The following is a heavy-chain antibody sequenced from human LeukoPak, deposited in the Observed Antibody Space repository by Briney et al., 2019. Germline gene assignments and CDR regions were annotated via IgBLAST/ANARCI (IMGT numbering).Heavy chain of an antibody. V-gene: IGHV1-69*06. Sequence: GASVKVSCKASGGTFSSYAISWVRQAPGQGLEWMGGIIPIFGTASYAQKFQGRVTITADKSTSTAYMELSSLRSEDTAVYYCASGVDIVAPYDYWGQGTLVTVSS. CDR1: GGTFSSYA. CDR3: ASGVDIVAPYDY. CDR2: IIPIFGTA. J-gene: IGHJ4*02. D-gene: IGHD5-12*01.